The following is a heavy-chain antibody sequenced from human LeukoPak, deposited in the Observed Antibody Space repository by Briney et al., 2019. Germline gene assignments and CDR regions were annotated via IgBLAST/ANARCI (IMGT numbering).Heavy chain of an antibody. D-gene: IGHD6-19*01. CDR3: AKGLSSGWPYYFDY. CDR1: GFTFSSYA. CDR2: ISGGGGST. V-gene: IGHV3-23*01. J-gene: IGHJ4*02. Sequence: QPGGSLRLSCAASGFTFSSYAMSWVRQAPGKGLEWVSVISGGGGSTYYADSVKGRFTISRDNSKNTLYLQMNSLRAEDTAVYYCAKGLSSGWPYYFDYWGQGTLVTVSS.